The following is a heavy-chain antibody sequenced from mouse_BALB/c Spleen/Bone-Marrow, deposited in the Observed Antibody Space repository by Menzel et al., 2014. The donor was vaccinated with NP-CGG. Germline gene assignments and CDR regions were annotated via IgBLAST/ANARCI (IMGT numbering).Heavy chain of an antibody. J-gene: IGHJ2*01. CDR1: GFTFSSYT. V-gene: IGHV5-12-2*01. CDR3: ARHYYGSSYFDY. Sequence: EVQLVESGGGLVQPGGSLKLSCAASGFTFSSYTMSWVRPTPEKRLEWVAYISNGGGSTYYPDTVKGRFTISRDNAKNTLYLQMSSLKSEDTAMYYCARHYYGSSYFDYWGQGTTLTVSS. D-gene: IGHD1-1*01. CDR2: ISNGGGST.